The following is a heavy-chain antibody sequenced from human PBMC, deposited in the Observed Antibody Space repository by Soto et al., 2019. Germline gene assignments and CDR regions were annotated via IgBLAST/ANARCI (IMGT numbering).Heavy chain of an antibody. J-gene: IGHJ4*02. V-gene: IGHV4-30-4*01. CDR2: ISFTGIT. CDR3: AREFTGYSDGPGEVY. D-gene: IGHD5-18*01. CDR1: GGSISSGDYY. Sequence: QVQLQESGPGLVKPSQTLSLTCTVSGGSISSGDYYWNWIRQPPGKGLEWIGYISFTGITYYNPSLNSRVTVSLHTFQNAFSLRLTSVTAADTAVYSGAREFTGYSDGPGEVYWGQGTLVTVSS.